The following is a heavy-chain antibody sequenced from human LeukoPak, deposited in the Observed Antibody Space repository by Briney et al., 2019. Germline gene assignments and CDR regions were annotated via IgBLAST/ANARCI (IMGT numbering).Heavy chain of an antibody. D-gene: IGHD2-2*01. Sequence: GRSLRLSCAASGFTFSSYAMHWVRQAPGKGLEWVAVISYDGSNKYYADSVKGRFTISRDNSKNTVYLQMNSLRAEDTAVYYCARDQGYCSSTSWSPWDYYYGMDVWGQGTTVTVSS. CDR3: ARDQGYCSSTSWSPWDYYYGMDV. J-gene: IGHJ6*02. V-gene: IGHV3-30-3*01. CDR1: GFTFSSYA. CDR2: ISYDGSNK.